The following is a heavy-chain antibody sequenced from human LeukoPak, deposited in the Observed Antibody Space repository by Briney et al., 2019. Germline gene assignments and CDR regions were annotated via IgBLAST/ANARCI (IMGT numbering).Heavy chain of an antibody. J-gene: IGHJ6*04. D-gene: IGHD3-10*02. CDR2: INHSGST. V-gene: IGHV4-34*01. CDR3: ARIVFGELLSGRYYYYGMDV. Sequence: SETLSLTCAVYGGSLSGHYWSWIRQPPGKGLEWIGEINHSGSTNYNPSLKSRVTISVDTSKNQFSLKLSSVTAADTAVYYCARIVFGELLSGRYYYYGMDVWGKGTTVTVSS. CDR1: GGSLSGHY.